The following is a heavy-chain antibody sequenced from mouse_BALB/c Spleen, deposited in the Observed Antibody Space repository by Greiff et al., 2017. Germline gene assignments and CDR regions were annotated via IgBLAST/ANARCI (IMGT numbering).Heavy chain of an antibody. CDR3: ARDWYYGSSHWFDV. D-gene: IGHD1-1*01. CDR1: GFSLTSYG. CDR2: IWAGGST. V-gene: IGHV2-9*02. J-gene: IGHJ1*01. Sequence: QVHVKQSGPGLVAPSQSLSITCTVSGFSLTSYGVHWVRQPPGKGLEWLGVIWAGGSTNYNSALMSRLSISKDNSKSQVFLKMNSLQTDDTAMYYCARDWYYGSSHWFDVWGAGTTVTVSS.